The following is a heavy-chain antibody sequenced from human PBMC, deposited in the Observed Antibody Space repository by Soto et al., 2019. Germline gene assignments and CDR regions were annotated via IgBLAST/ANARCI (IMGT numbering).Heavy chain of an antibody. CDR2: ISYDGSNK. Sequence: QVQLVESGGGVVQPGRSLRLSCAASGFTFSSYGMHWVRQAPGKGLEWVAVISYDGSNKYYADSVKGRFTISRDNSKNTLFLQMNSMRAEDTAVYYCAKDGYYYDSSGRGYYFDYWGQGTLVTVSS. D-gene: IGHD3-22*01. CDR3: AKDGYYYDSSGRGYYFDY. V-gene: IGHV3-30*18. J-gene: IGHJ4*02. CDR1: GFTFSSYG.